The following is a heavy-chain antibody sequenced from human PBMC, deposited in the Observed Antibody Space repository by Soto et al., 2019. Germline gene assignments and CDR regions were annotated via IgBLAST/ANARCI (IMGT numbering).Heavy chain of an antibody. V-gene: IGHV3-9*01. Sequence: PGGSLRLSCAASGFTFDDYAMHWVRQAPGKGLEWVSGISWNSGSIGYADSVKGRFTISRDNAKNSLYLQMNSLRAEDTALYYCAKDSTYSSGGYGMDVWGQGTTVTVSS. CDR3: AKDSTYSSGGYGMDV. J-gene: IGHJ6*02. CDR2: ISWNSGSI. D-gene: IGHD6-19*01. CDR1: GFTFDDYA.